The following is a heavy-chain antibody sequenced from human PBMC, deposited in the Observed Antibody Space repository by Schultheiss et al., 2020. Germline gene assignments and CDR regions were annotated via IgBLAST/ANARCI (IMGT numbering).Heavy chain of an antibody. J-gene: IGHJ6*03. Sequence: GGSLRLSCAASGFTFSTYGMHWVRQAPGKGLEWVAVIWYDGNTEYYADSVRGRFTISRDNSKNTLYLQMNSLRVEDTAVYYCAPSRGPTHHWEYNYCMDVWGKGTTVTVSS. V-gene: IGHV3-33*01. CDR2: IWYDGNTE. D-gene: IGHD6-19*01. CDR1: GFTFSTYG. CDR3: APSRGPTHHWEYNYCMDV.